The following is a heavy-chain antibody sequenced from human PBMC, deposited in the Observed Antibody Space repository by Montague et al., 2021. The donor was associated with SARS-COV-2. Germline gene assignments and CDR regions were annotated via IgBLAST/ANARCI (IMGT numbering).Heavy chain of an antibody. V-gene: IGHV3-23*01. CDR2: ISGSGGST. D-gene: IGHD3-22*01. CDR3: AKLVYYDRAY. Sequence: SLRLSCAASGFTFSIYAMTWVRQAPGKGLEWVSAISGSGGSTYYADSVKGRFTISRDNSKDTGYLQMNTLRAEDTAVYYCAKLVYYDRAYWGQGTLVIVSP. J-gene: IGHJ4*02. CDR1: GFTFSIYA.